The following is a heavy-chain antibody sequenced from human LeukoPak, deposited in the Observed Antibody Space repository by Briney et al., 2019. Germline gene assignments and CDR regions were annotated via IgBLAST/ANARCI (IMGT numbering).Heavy chain of an antibody. D-gene: IGHD2-2*01. J-gene: IGHJ4*02. CDR1: GGSFSGYY. CDR2: INHSGST. CDR3: AILGYCSSTSCFLY. V-gene: IGHV4-34*01. Sequence: PSETLSLTCAVYGGSFSGYYWSWIRQPPGKGLEWIGEINHSGSTNYNPSLKSRVTISVDTSKNQFSLKLSSVTAADAAVYYCAILGYCSSTSCFLYWGQGTLVTVSS.